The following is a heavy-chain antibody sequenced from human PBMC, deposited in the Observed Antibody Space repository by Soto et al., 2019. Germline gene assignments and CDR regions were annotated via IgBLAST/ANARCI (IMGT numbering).Heavy chain of an antibody. V-gene: IGHV4-59*08. CDR2: IYYSGST. J-gene: IGHJ4*02. D-gene: IGHD3-9*01. Sequence: SKTLSLTCTVSGGSISSYYWSWIRQPPGKGLEWIGYIYYSGSTNYNPSLKSRVTISVDTSKNQFSLKLSSVTAADTAVYYCARWYTYYDILTGPYYFDYWGQGTLVTVSS. CDR3: ARWYTYYDILTGPYYFDY. CDR1: GGSISSYY.